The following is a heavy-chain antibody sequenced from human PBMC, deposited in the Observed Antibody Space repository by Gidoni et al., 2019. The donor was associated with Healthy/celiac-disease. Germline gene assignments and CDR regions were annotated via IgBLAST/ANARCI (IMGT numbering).Heavy chain of an antibody. D-gene: IGHD6-13*01. V-gene: IGHV3-30*01. CDR1: GFTFSSYA. CDR3: ARGDDIAAAGGFDY. J-gene: IGHJ4*02. Sequence: QVQLVESGGGVVQPGRSLRLSCAASGFTFSSYAMHWVRQAPGKGLEWVAVISYDGSNKYYADSVKGRFTISRDNSKNTLYLQMNSLRAEDTAVYYCARGDDIAAAGGFDYWGQGTLVTVSS. CDR2: ISYDGSNK.